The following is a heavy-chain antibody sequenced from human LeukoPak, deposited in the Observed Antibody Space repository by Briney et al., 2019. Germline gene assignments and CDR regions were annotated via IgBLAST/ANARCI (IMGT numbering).Heavy chain of an antibody. CDR3: AREADYRGSYYFDP. D-gene: IGHD1-26*01. CDR1: GGSISSGDYY. Sequence: SETLSLTCTVSGGSISSGDYYWSWIRQPPGKGLEWTGYIYYSGSTYYNPSLKSRVTISVDTSKNQFSLKLSSVTAADTAVYYCAREADYRGSYYFDPWGQGTLGTGSS. V-gene: IGHV4-30-4*01. J-gene: IGHJ5*02. CDR2: IYYSGST.